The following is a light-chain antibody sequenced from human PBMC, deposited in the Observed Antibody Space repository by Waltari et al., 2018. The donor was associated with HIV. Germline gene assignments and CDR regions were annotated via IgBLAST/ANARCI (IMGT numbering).Light chain of an antibody. J-gene: IGLJ2*01. Sequence: SYELTQPLSVSVALGQTARITCGGNNIGSKNVHWSQQKPGQAPVLVIYRDTNRPSGIPWRFSGSNSGNTATLTISRAQAGDEADYYCQVWDSSIVVFGGGTKLTVL. CDR3: QVWDSSIVV. V-gene: IGLV3-9*01. CDR1: NIGSKN. CDR2: RDT.